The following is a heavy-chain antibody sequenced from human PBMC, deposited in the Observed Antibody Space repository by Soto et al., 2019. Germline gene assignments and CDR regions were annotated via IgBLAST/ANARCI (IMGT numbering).Heavy chain of an antibody. J-gene: IGHJ6*03. Sequence: ASVKVSCKASGYTFTSYGISWVRQAPGQGLEWMGWISAYNGNSNYAQKLQGRVTTTTDTSTSTAYMELRSLRSDDTAVYYCARDGDTMVRGVIGPFSYMDVWGKGTTVTVSS. CDR1: GYTFTSYG. D-gene: IGHD3-10*01. CDR3: ARDGDTMVRGVIGPFSYMDV. CDR2: ISAYNGNS. V-gene: IGHV1-18*01.